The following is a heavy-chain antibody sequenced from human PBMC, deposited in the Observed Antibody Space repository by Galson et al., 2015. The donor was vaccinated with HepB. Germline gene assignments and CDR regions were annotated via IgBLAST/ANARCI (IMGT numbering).Heavy chain of an antibody. D-gene: IGHD2-2*01. CDR2: INAGNGNT. Sequence: SVKVSCKASGYTFTSYAMHWVRRAPGQRLEWMGWINAGNGNTKYSQKFQGRVTITRDTSASTAYMELSSLRSEDTAVYYCARDRVQYIVVVPATMRVGAGPSYGMDVWGQGTTVTVSS. J-gene: IGHJ6*02. CDR1: GYTFTSYA. CDR3: ARDRVQYIVVVPATMRVGAGPSYGMDV. V-gene: IGHV1-3*01.